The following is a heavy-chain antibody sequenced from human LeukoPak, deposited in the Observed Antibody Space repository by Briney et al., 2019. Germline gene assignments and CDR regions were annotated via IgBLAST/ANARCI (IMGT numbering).Heavy chain of an antibody. CDR1: GFTFSSYS. CDR3: AKLGSRLGELSSHR. J-gene: IGHJ4*02. V-gene: IGHV3-7*03. D-gene: IGHD3-16*02. CDR2: IKQDGSEK. Sequence: GGSLRLSCAASGFTFSSYSMNWVRQAPGKGLEWVANIKQDGSEKYYVDSVKGRFTISRDNAKNSLFLQMNSLRAEDTAVYYCAKLGSRLGELSSHRWGQGTLVTVSS.